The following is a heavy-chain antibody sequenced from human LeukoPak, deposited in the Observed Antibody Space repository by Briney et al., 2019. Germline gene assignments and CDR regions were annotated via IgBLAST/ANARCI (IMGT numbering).Heavy chain of an antibody. CDR3: ASGTTVTNFAY. D-gene: IGHD4-17*01. V-gene: IGHV4-59*01. Sequence: SETLSLTCTVSGGSISSYYWSWIRQPPGKGLEWIGYIYYSGSTNYNPSLKSRVTISVDTSKNQFSLKLSSVTAADTAVYYCASGTTVTNFAYWGQGTLVTVSS. J-gene: IGHJ4*02. CDR2: IYYSGST. CDR1: GGSISSYY.